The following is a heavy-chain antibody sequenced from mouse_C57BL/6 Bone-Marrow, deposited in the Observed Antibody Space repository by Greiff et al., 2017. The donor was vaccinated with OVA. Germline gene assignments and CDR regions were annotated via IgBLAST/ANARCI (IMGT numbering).Heavy chain of an antibody. V-gene: IGHV1-52*01. CDR2: IDPSDSET. CDR1: GYTFTSYW. Sequence: QVQLKQPGAELVRPGSSVKLSCKASGYTFTSYWMHWVKQRPIQGLEWIGNIDPSDSETHYNQKFKDKATLTVDKSSSTAYMQLSSLTSEDSAVYYCAREGFGTTDYFDYWGQGTTLTVSS. J-gene: IGHJ2*01. CDR3: AREGFGTTDYFDY. D-gene: IGHD1-1*01.